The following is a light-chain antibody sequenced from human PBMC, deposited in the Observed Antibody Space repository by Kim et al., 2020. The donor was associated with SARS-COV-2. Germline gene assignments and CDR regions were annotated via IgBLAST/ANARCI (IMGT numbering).Light chain of an antibody. CDR1: QGISNY. V-gene: IGKV1-27*01. J-gene: IGKJ3*01. CDR2: AAS. Sequence: ESVGGRVTITCRASQGISNYLAWYQQEPGKVPKLLIYAASALQPGVPSRFSGSGSGTDFTLTISSLQPEDVGSYYCQKYNSAPFTFGPGTKVDIK. CDR3: QKYNSAPFT.